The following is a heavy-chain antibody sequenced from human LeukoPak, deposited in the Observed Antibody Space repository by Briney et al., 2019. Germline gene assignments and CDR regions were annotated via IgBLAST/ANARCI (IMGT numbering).Heavy chain of an antibody. J-gene: IGHJ4*02. V-gene: IGHV4-4*07. Sequence: SETLSLTCTVSGGSISNYYWSWIRQPAGKGLEWIGRIYTSGSTNYNPSLKSRVTMSLDTSKNQFSLRLSSVTAADTAVYYCARGVDILSGYHFDYWGQGTLVTVSS. D-gene: IGHD3-9*01. CDR1: GGSISNYY. CDR2: IYTSGST. CDR3: ARGVDILSGYHFDY.